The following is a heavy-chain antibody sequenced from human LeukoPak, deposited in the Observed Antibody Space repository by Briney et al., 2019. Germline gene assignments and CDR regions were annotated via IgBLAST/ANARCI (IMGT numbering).Heavy chain of an antibody. V-gene: IGHV4-59*01. CDR2: IYYSGST. CDR3: ARDSQHRTSGYYGMDV. D-gene: IGHD1-1*01. J-gene: IGHJ6*02. Sequence: SETLSLTCTVSGDSISDYYWNWIRQPPGKGLEWIGYIYYSGSTNYSPSLKSRVTISVDTSKNQFSLKLSSVTAADTAVYYCARDSQHRTSGYYGMDVWGQGTTVTVSS. CDR1: GDSISDYY.